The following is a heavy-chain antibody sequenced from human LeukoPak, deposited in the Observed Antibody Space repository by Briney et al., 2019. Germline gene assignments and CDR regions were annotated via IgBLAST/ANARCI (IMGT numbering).Heavy chain of an antibody. CDR2: IKQDGNEK. CDR1: GFTFRRYW. Sequence: GGSLRLSCAASGFTFRRYWMSWVRQAPGKGLDWVATIKQDGNEKYYVDSVKGRFTISRDNAQNSLYLQMNSLRAEDTSVYYCVRDSPYCTDGVCRYYFDYWGQGTLVTVSS. J-gene: IGHJ4*02. CDR3: VRDSPYCTDGVCRYYFDY. D-gene: IGHD2-8*01. V-gene: IGHV3-7*01.